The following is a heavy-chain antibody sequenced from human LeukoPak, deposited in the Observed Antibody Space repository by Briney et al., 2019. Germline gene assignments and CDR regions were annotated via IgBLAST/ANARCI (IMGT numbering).Heavy chain of an antibody. CDR1: GFTFSSYG. CDR2: IKSKTDGGTT. D-gene: IGHD3-3*01. CDR3: TTEVVTIFGVVVQGY. Sequence: PGGSLRLSCAASGFTFSSYGMHWVRQAPGKGLEWVGRIKSKTDGGTTDYAAPVKGRFTISRDDSKNTLYLQMNSLKTEDTAVYYCTTEVVTIFGVVVQGYWGQGTLVTVSS. V-gene: IGHV3-15*01. J-gene: IGHJ4*02.